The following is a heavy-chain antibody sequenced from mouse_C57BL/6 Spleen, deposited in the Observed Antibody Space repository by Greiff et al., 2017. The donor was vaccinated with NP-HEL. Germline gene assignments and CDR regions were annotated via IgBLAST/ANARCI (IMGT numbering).Heavy chain of an antibody. V-gene: IGHV1-82*01. CDR2: IYPGDGDT. CDR1: GYAFSSSW. Sequence: QVQLQQSGPELVKPGASVKISCKASGYAFSSSWMNWVKQRPGKGLEWIGRIYPGDGDTNYNGKFKGKATLTADKSSSTAYMQLSSLTSEDSAVYFCARQLRLRTYYYAMDYWGQGTSVTVSS. J-gene: IGHJ4*01. CDR3: ARQLRLRTYYYAMDY. D-gene: IGHD3-2*02.